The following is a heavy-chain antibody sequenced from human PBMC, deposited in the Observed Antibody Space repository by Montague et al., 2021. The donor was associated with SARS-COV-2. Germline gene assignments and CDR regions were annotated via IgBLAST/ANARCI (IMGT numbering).Heavy chain of an antibody. V-gene: IGHV4-59*01. J-gene: IGHJ4*02. CDR3: AKYGKSVVVANAWGYYDY. D-gene: IGHD2-15*01. CDR1: GGSISGSY. CDR2: IHYTGGT. Sequence: SETLSLTCTVSGGSISGSYWSWIRQPPGKGLEWIGYIHYTGGTSYNPSLKSRVTISVETSRNHFSLNLNSVTAAGTAVYYCAKYGKSVVVANAWGYYDYWGQGMLVTVSS.